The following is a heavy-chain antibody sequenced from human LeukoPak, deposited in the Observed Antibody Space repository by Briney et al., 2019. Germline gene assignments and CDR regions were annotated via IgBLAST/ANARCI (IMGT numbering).Heavy chain of an antibody. CDR2: ISWNSAYM. J-gene: IGHJ4*02. CDR1: GFTFHHYA. CDR3: AKDKAPLYSGYDWDLDF. D-gene: IGHD5-12*01. V-gene: IGHV3-9*01. Sequence: PGGSLILACAASGFTFHHYAIHWVRQVPGRGLEWVSGISWNSAYMGYADSVKGRFTISRDNAKNSVYLQMNSLRAEDTALYYCAKDKAPLYSGYDWDLDFWGQGTMVTVSS.